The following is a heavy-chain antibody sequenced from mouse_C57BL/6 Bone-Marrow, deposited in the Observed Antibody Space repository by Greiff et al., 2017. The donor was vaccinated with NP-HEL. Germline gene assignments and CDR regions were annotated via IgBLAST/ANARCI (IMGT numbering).Heavy chain of an antibody. Sequence: VQLQQSGTVLARPGASVKMSCKTSGYTFTSYWMHWVNQRPGQGLEWIGAIYPGNSDTSYNQTFKGKAKLTAVTSASTAYMELSSLTNEDAAVYYCTSGGAYVYDGDYWGQGTTLTVSS. D-gene: IGHD2-2*01. V-gene: IGHV1-5*01. CDR1: GYTFTSYW. J-gene: IGHJ2*01. CDR3: TSGGAYVYDGDY. CDR2: IYPGNSDT.